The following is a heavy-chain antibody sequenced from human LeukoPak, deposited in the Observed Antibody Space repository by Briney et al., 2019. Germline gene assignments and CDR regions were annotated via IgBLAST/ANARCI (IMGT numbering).Heavy chain of an antibody. CDR1: GGTFSSYA. CDR3: ARDLTSSDPFLGSEWFDP. J-gene: IGHJ5*02. V-gene: IGHV1-69*05. D-gene: IGHD3-22*01. Sequence: SVKVSCKASGGTFSSYAISWVRQAPGQGLEWMGGIIPIFGTANYAQKFQGRVTITTDESTSTAYMELSSLRSEDTAVYYCARDLTSSDPFLGSEWFDPWGQGTLVTVSS. CDR2: IIPIFGTA.